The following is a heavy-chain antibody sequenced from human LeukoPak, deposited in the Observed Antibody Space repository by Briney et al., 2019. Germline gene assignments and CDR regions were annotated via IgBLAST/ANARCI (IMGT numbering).Heavy chain of an antibody. D-gene: IGHD6-13*01. Sequence: PGGSLRLSCAASGFTLDDYGMSWVRQAPGKGLEWVSGINWNGGSTGYADSVKGRFTISRDNAKNSLYLQMNSLRAEDTALHYCARVPYSSSWYYYYYMDVWGKGTTVTISS. CDR3: ARVPYSSSWYYYYYMDV. CDR1: GFTLDDYG. J-gene: IGHJ6*03. V-gene: IGHV3-20*04. CDR2: INWNGGST.